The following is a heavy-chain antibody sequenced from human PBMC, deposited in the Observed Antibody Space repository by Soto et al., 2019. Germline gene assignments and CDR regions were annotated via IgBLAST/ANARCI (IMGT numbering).Heavy chain of an antibody. D-gene: IGHD3-22*01. CDR1: GGSISTSAW. CDR2: VRQRGSH. CDR3: ASRVGCYTDSSGYFIVTYYYET. Sequence: QVQLQESGPGLVRPSETLSLTCAVSGGSISTSAWWTWGLQSPTKGLEWIAEVRQRGSHNKNPSLSSRVTMSVDVSENSFSLSLASVNVADTDVYYCASRVGCYTDSSGYFIVTYYYETWGPGTMVTVSS. J-gene: IGHJ5*02. V-gene: IGHV4-4*02.